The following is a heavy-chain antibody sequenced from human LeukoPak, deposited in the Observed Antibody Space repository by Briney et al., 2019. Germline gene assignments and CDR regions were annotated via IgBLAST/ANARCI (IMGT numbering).Heavy chain of an antibody. CDR1: GYTFTSYG. J-gene: IGHJ1*01. CDR2: ISAYNGNT. CDR3: ARAGYTTVTTKYFQH. Sequence: ASVKVPCKASGYTFTSYGISWVRQAPGQGLEWMGWISAYNGNTNYAQKLQGRVTMTTDTSTSTAYMELRSLRSDDTAVYYCARAGYTTVTTKYFQHWGQGTLVTVSS. D-gene: IGHD4-17*01. V-gene: IGHV1-18*04.